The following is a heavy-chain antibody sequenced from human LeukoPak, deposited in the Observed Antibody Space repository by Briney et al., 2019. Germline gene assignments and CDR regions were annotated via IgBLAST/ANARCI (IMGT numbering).Heavy chain of an antibody. CDR2: IYYSGST. CDR1: GGSISSGGYY. D-gene: IGHD3-10*01. Sequence: SETLSLTCTVSGGSISSGGYYWSWIRQHPGKGLEWIGYIYYSGSTYYNPSLKSRVTISVDTSKNQFSLKLSSVTAADTAVYYCARATGGSGSSAWFDPWGQGTLVTVSS. CDR3: ARATGGSGSSAWFDP. J-gene: IGHJ5*02. V-gene: IGHV4-31*03.